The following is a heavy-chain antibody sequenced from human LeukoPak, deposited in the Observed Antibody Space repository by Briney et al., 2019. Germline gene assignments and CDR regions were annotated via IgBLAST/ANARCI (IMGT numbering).Heavy chain of an antibody. CDR1: GFTFSSYE. Sequence: GGSLRLSCAASGFTFSSYEMNWVRQAPGKGLEWVSYISSSGSTIYYADSVKGRFTISRDNSNNTLYLQMNSLRGEDTAVYYCAKEAGWKLELHYWGQGTLVTVSS. J-gene: IGHJ4*02. V-gene: IGHV3-48*03. CDR2: ISSSGSTI. D-gene: IGHD1-7*01. CDR3: AKEAGWKLELHY.